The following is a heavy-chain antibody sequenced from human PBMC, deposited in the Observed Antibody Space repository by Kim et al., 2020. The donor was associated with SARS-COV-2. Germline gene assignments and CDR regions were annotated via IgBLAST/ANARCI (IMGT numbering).Heavy chain of an antibody. V-gene: IGHV4-39*01. CDR3: ARQQQLVWIEFQWFKIGWFDP. CDR1: GGSISSSSYY. Sequence: SETLSLTCTVSGGSISSSSYYWGWIRQPPGKGLEWIGSIYYSWSTYYNPSLKSRVTISVDTSKNQFSLKLSSVTAADTAVYYCARQQQLVWIEFQWFKIGWFDPWGQGTLVTVSS. J-gene: IGHJ5*02. D-gene: IGHD6-13*01. CDR2: IYYSWST.